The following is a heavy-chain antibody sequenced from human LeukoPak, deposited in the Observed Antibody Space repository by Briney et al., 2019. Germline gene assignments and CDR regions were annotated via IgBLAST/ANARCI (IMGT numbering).Heavy chain of an antibody. CDR2: ISGSGDNNDNT. Sequence: PGGSLRLSCAASGFTFSTYAMSWVRQAPGKGLEWVSAISGSGDNNDNTYYADSVRGQFTISRDNSKNTLYLQMNSLRAEDTAVYYCATITFGGVHDTYGAFDIWGQGTMVTVSS. D-gene: IGHD3-16*01. J-gene: IGHJ3*02. CDR3: ATITFGGVHDTYGAFDI. CDR1: GFTFSTYA. V-gene: IGHV3-23*01.